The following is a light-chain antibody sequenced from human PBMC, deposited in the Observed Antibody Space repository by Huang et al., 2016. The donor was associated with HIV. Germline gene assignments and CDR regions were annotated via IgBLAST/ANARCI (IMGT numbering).Light chain of an antibody. Sequence: DIQMTQSPSSLSASIGDRVTMSCRASQTVEIYLNWYQQTPGRAPKLLIYAASNLQSDVPSRFSGTGSGTNFTLTISSLQPEDFVIYFCQQTYNVPRTFGQGTALEIK. V-gene: IGKV1-39*01. J-gene: IGKJ2*01. CDR2: AAS. CDR3: QQTYNVPRT. CDR1: QTVEIY.